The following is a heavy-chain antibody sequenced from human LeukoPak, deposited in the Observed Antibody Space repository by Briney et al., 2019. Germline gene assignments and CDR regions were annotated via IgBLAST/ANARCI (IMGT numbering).Heavy chain of an antibody. CDR3: ARGRGDMDIVVVPAANDYYYMDV. D-gene: IGHD2-2*03. CDR2: IIPIFGTA. CDR1: GGTFSSYA. V-gene: IGHV1-69*05. J-gene: IGHJ6*03. Sequence: SVKVSCKASGGTFSSYAISWVRQAPGQGLEWMGGIIPIFGTANYAQKFQGRVTITTDESTSTAYMELSSLRSEDTAVYYCARGRGDMDIVVVPAANDYYYMDVWGKGTTVTVSS.